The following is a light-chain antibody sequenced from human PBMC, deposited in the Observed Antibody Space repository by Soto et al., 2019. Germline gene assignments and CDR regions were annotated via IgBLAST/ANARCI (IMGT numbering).Light chain of an antibody. CDR3: SSDTISNTVI. CDR1: SSDVGSYNY. Sequence: QSALTQPASVSGSPGQSITISCTGSSSDVGSYNYVSWYQHHPGKAPKLLIYDVSNRPPGVSSRFSGSKSGNTASLMISGLKAEDEADYYCSSDTISNTVILGGGTKLTVL. V-gene: IGLV2-14*01. CDR2: DVS. J-gene: IGLJ2*01.